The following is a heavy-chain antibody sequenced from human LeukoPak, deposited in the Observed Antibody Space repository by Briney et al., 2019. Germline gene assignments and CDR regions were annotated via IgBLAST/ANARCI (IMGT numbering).Heavy chain of an antibody. V-gene: IGHV5-10-1*01. Sequence: VSLKISCKGSGYSFTSYWISWVRQMPGKGLEWMGRIDPSDSYTNYSPSFQGHVTISADKSISTDYLQWSSLKASDTAMYYCARPSSGWYVLDYWGQGTLVTVSS. CDR2: IDPSDSYT. D-gene: IGHD6-19*01. CDR1: GYSFTSYW. CDR3: ARPSSGWYVLDY. J-gene: IGHJ4*02.